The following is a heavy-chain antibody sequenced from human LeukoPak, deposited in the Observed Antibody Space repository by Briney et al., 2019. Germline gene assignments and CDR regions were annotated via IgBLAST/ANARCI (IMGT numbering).Heavy chain of an antibody. D-gene: IGHD2-2*01. CDR3: ARDACSSTSCFRDY. Sequence: PGGSLRLSCAASGFTFSPCTMNWVRKAPGKGLEWVSSISSGSSYISYADSLKGRFNISRDNPKNSLYLQINSLRAEDTAVYYCARDACSSTSCFRDYWGQGTRVTVSS. V-gene: IGHV3-21*01. CDR2: ISSGSSYI. J-gene: IGHJ4*02. CDR1: GFTFSPCT.